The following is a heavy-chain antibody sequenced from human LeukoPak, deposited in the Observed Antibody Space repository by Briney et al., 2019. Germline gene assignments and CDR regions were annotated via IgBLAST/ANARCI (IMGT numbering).Heavy chain of an antibody. CDR2: MNPNSGNT. D-gene: IGHD5-12*01. Sequence: GASVKLSCKASGYTFTSYDINWVRQATGPGREWMGWMNPNSGNTGYAQKFQGRVTMTRNTSISTAYMELSSLRSEDTAVYYCARGRGRGGLRYDYWGQGTLVTVSS. J-gene: IGHJ4*02. V-gene: IGHV1-8*01. CDR3: ARGRGRGGLRYDY. CDR1: GYTFTSYD.